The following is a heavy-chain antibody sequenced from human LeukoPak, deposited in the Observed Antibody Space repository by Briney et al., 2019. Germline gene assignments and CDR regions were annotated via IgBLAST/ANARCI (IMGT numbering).Heavy chain of an antibody. J-gene: IGHJ5*02. V-gene: IGHV3-48*04. CDR1: GFTFSSYS. Sequence: GGSLRLSCAASGFTFSSYSMNWVRQAPGKGLEWVSYISSSSSTIYYADSVKGRFTISRDNAKNSLYLQMNSLRAEDTAVYYCARDSEGDDSGSYDRWFDPWGQGTLVTVSS. CDR2: ISSSSSTI. D-gene: IGHD1-26*01. CDR3: ARDSEGDDSGSYDRWFDP.